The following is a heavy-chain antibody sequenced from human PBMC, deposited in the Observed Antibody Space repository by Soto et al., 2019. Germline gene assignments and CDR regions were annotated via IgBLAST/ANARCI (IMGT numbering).Heavy chain of an antibody. CDR3: ARGRNLGGTYLDY. Sequence: QVQLQQWGAGLLKPSETLSLNCAVYGGSFSGYYWTWIRQPPGKGLEWIGEINHSGSTNYNPSLKSRVAISVETSKNQFSLKLSSVTAADTAVYYCARGRNLGGTYLDYWGQGTLVTVSS. CDR1: GGSFSGYY. J-gene: IGHJ4*02. CDR2: INHSGST. D-gene: IGHD1-26*01. V-gene: IGHV4-34*01.